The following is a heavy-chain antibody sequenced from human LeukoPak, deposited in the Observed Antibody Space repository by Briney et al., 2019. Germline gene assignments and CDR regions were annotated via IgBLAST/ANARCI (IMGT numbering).Heavy chain of an antibody. Sequence: PGGSLRLSCAASGFTFSSYSMNWVRQAPGKGLEWVSSISSSGSSYICYADSVKGRFTIPRDNAKNSLYLQMNSLRAEDTAVYYCAAEPLAYCGGDCYSDYFDYWGQGTLVTVSS. D-gene: IGHD2-21*02. J-gene: IGHJ4*02. CDR2: ISSSGSSYI. V-gene: IGHV3-21*01. CDR1: GFTFSSYS. CDR3: AAEPLAYCGGDCYSDYFDY.